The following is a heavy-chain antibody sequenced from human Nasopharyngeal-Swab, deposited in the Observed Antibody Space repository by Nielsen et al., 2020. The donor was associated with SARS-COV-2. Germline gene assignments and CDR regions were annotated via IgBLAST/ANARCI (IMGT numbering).Heavy chain of an antibody. Sequence: WSRQSPGKGLEWIGSIYYSGSTYYNPSLKSRVTISVDTSKNQFSLKLSSATAADTAVYYCAGGAGYYYYYMDVWGKGTTVTVSS. CDR3: AGGAGYYYYYMDV. J-gene: IGHJ6*03. CDR2: IYYSGST. D-gene: IGHD1-26*01. V-gene: IGHV4-39*01.